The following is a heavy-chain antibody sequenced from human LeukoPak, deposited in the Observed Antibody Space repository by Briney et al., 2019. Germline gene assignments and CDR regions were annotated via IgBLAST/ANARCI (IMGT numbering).Heavy chain of an antibody. V-gene: IGHV3-21*01. J-gene: IGHJ4*02. CDR2: ISSSSSYI. D-gene: IGHD1-26*01. CDR3: ARDSGSYYSFDY. CDR1: GFTFSDYY. Sequence: GGSLRLSCAASGFTFSDYYMNWVRQAPGKGLEWVSSISSSSSYIYYADSVKGRFTISRDNAKNSLYLQMNSLRAEDTAVYYCARDSGSYYSFDYWGQGTLVTVSS.